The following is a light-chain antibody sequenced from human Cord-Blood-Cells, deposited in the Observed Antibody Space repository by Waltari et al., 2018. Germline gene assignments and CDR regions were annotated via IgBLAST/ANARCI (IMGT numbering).Light chain of an antibody. CDR3: CSYAGSYV. V-gene: IGLV2-11*01. CDR1: SSDVGGYNY. J-gene: IGLJ1*01. CDR2: DVS. Sequence: QSALTQPRSVSGSPGQSVTISCTGTSSDVGGYNYVSWYQKHPGKAPKLLIDDVSKRPSGVPDRFSGSKSGNTASLPISGLQAEDEADYYCCSYAGSYVFGTGTKVTVL.